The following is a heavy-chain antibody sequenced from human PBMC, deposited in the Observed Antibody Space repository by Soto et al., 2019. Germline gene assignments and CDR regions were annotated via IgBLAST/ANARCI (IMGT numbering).Heavy chain of an antibody. J-gene: IGHJ6*03. CDR2: ISSSSSYI. Sequence: GGSLRLSCAASGFTFSSYSMNWVRQAPGKGLEWVSSISSSSSYIYYADSVKGRFTISRDNAKNSLYLQMNSLRAEDTAVYYCARDRAGEPGSPDHYYYYYYMDVWGKGTTVTVSS. D-gene: IGHD7-27*01. CDR1: GFTFSSYS. CDR3: ARDRAGEPGSPDHYYYYYYMDV. V-gene: IGHV3-21*01.